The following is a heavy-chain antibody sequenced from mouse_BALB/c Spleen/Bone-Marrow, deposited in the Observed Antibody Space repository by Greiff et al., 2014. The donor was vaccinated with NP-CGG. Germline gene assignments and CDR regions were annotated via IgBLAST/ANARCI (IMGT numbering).Heavy chain of an antibody. V-gene: IGHV1-67*01. CDR3: TRGGRYDEVAY. D-gene: IGHD2-14*01. CDR2: ISTYYGNA. Sequence: QVQLKESGPELVRPGVSVKISCKGSSYTFTDYAMHWVRQSHAKSLEWIGVISTYYGNANYNQKFKGKATMTVDKSSSTAYMEPARLTSEDSAVYYCTRGGRYDEVAYWGQGTLVTVSA. J-gene: IGHJ3*01. CDR1: SYTFTDYA.